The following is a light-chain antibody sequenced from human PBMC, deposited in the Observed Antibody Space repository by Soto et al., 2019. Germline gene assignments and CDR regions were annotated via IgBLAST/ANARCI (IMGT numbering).Light chain of an antibody. V-gene: IGKV1-27*01. CDR2: AAS. CDR3: QKYSSVPV. Sequence: DIKMTQSPTSLSASVGDRVTITCRASQDIRNFVAWYQQKPGKAPKLLIYAASTLQSGVPSRFSGSGSGTDFTLTINSLQPEDVATYSCQKYSSVPVFGPGTKLEIK. CDR1: QDIRNF. J-gene: IGKJ3*01.